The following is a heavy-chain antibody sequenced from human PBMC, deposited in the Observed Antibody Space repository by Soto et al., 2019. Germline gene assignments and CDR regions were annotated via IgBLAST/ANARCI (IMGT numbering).Heavy chain of an antibody. CDR1: GGSFSGYY. Sequence: PSETLSLTCAVYGGSFSGYYWSWIRQPPGKGLEWIGEINHSGSTNYNPSLKSRVTISVDTSKNQFSLKLSSVTAADTAVYYCARVKVSSSHRTLYYYYGMDVWGQGTTVTVSS. D-gene: IGHD6-13*01. J-gene: IGHJ6*02. V-gene: IGHV4-34*01. CDR2: INHSGST. CDR3: ARVKVSSSHRTLYYYYGMDV.